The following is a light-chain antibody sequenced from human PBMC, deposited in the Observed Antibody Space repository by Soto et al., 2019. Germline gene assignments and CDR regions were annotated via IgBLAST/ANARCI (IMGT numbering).Light chain of an antibody. J-gene: IGLJ1*01. CDR2: DVS. CDR3: SSYTSSSSYV. Sequence: QSALTQPASVSGSPGQSITISCTGTSSDVGAYNYVSWYQQHPGKAPKLMVYDVSNRPSGVSNRLSGSKSGNTASLTISGLQTDDEADYYCSSYTSSSSYVFGSGTKVTVL. CDR1: SSDVGAYNY. V-gene: IGLV2-14*03.